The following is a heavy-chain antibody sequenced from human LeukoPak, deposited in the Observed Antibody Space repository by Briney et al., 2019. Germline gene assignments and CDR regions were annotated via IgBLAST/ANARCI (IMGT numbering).Heavy chain of an antibody. J-gene: IGHJ4*02. CDR3: ARQGWLPLDY. CDR2: IYYSGST. V-gene: IGHV4-38-2*01. Sequence: GSLRLSCAASGFTFSSYGMSWVRQAPGKGLEWIGSIYYSGSTYYNPSLKSRVTISVDTSENQFSLKLSSVTAADTAVYYCARQGWLPLDYWGQGTLVTVSS. CDR1: GFTFSSYG. D-gene: IGHD5-24*01.